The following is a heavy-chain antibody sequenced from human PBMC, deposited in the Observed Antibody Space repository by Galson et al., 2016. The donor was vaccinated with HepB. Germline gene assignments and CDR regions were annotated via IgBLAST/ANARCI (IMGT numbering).Heavy chain of an antibody. CDR2: IYYSGST. J-gene: IGHJ4*02. V-gene: IGHV4-39*01. CDR3: ARHGDLQWLDL. D-gene: IGHD6-19*01. Sequence: TLSLTCTVSGGFISGGSYYWGWIRQPPGKGLEWIGSIYYSGSTYYSPSLKSRVTISIETSKKEFSLMLTSVTAAYTAVYYCARHGDLQWLDLWGQGTLVIVSS. CDR1: GGFISGGSYY.